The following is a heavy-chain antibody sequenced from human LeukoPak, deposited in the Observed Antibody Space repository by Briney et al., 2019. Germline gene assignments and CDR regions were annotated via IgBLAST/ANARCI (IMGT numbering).Heavy chain of an antibody. CDR2: INPNSGGT. J-gene: IGHJ4*02. CDR3: AGDTVSIAVADY. Sequence: ASVKVSCKASGYTFTGFYMHWVRQAPGQGLEWMGWINPNSGGTNYAQKFQGRVTMTRDTSISTAYMELSRLRSDDTAVYYCAGDTVSIAVADYWGQGTLVTVSS. D-gene: IGHD6-19*01. V-gene: IGHV1-2*02. CDR1: GYTFTGFY.